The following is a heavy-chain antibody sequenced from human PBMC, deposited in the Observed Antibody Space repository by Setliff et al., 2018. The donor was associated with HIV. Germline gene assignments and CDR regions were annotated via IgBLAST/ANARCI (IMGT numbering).Heavy chain of an antibody. CDR1: GPSINIHY. CDR3: AKGAGFYGDYTFDH. V-gene: IGHV4-59*11. CDR2: IYSTGST. J-gene: IGHJ4*02. D-gene: IGHD4-17*01. Sequence: ASETLSLTCTVSGPSINIHYWSWIRQSPGKGFEWIGYIYSTGSTNYNHSLQSRVTISMVASRNQFSLKVTSVTAADTAVYYCAKGAGFYGDYTFDHWGQGRQVTVSS.